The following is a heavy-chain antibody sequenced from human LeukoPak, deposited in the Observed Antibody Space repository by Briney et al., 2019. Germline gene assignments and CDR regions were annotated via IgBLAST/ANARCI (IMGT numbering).Heavy chain of an antibody. V-gene: IGHV3-23*01. CDR2: ITGSGGNT. Sequence: PGAFLRLSCAASGFTFSNYAMSWVRQAPGKGLEWVSAITGSGGNTYYADSVKGRFTISRDNSKNTVFLQMNSLRAEDTAVYYCAKWGDYDVLTGYYVSDYWGQETLVTVSS. CDR3: AKWGDYDVLTGYYVSDY. J-gene: IGHJ4*02. CDR1: GFTFSNYA. D-gene: IGHD3-9*01.